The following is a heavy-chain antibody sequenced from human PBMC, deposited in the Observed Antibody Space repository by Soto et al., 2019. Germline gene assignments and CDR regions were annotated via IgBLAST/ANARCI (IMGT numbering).Heavy chain of an antibody. CDR2: IIPIFGTA. J-gene: IGHJ4*02. Sequence: ASVKVSCKASGYTFTSYYMHWVRQAPGQGLEWMGGIIPIFGTANYAQKFQGRVTITADESTSTAYMELSSLRSEDTAVYFCARVGALGSSSCFDYWGQGTLVTVSS. CDR1: GYTFTSYY. CDR3: ARVGALGSSSCFDY. V-gene: IGHV1-69*13. D-gene: IGHD6-13*01.